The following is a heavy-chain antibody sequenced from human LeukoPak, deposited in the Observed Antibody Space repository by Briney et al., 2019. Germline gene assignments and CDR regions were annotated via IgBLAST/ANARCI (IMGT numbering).Heavy chain of an antibody. CDR3: AKDRASTSSSMIDS. J-gene: IGHJ4*02. V-gene: IGHV3-23*01. CDR1: RFTFSSYA. Sequence: GGSLRLSCAASRFTFSSYAMSWVRQAPGMGLEWVSVVGARGSPSFYADSVKGRFTIPRDNSNNMLYLQMNNLRADDTAVYYCAKDRASTSSSMIDSWGQGTLVTVSS. D-gene: IGHD2-2*01. CDR2: VGARGSPS.